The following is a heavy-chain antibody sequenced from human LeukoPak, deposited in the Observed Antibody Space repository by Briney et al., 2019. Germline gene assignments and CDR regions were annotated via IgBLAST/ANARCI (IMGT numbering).Heavy chain of an antibody. CDR1: GFTFSSYW. V-gene: IGHV3-7*01. Sequence: GGSLRLSCAASGFTFSSYWMSRVRQAPGKGLEWVANIKQDGSEKYYVDSVKGRFTISRDNAKNSLYLQMNSLRAEDTAVYYCASQGGSSSWFYFDYWGQGTLVTVSS. CDR2: IKQDGSEK. D-gene: IGHD6-13*01. CDR3: ASQGGSSSWFYFDY. J-gene: IGHJ4*02.